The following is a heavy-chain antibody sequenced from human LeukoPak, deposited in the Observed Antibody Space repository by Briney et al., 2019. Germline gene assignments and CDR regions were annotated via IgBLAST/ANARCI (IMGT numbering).Heavy chain of an antibody. J-gene: IGHJ4*02. Sequence: ASVKVSCKASGYTCTGYYMHWVRQAPGQGLEWMGWINPNSGGTNYAQEFQGRVTMTRDTSISTAYMELSRLRSDDTAVYYCAREVGDPYFDYWGQGTLVTVSS. CDR2: INPNSGGT. CDR1: GYTCTGYY. V-gene: IGHV1-2*02. D-gene: IGHD4-17*01. CDR3: AREVGDPYFDY.